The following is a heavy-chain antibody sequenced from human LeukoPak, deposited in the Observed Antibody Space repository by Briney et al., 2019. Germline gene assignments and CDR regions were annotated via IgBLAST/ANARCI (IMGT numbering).Heavy chain of an antibody. CDR2: IKQDGSEK. CDR3: ARDEDSGSYYLLFY. CDR1: GFTFSSYW. Sequence: GGSLRLSCAASGFTFSSYWMSWVRQAPGKGLEWVANIKQDGSEKYYVDSVKGRFTISRDNAKNSLYLQMNSLRAEDTAVYYCARDEDSGSYYLLFYWGQGTLVTVSS. V-gene: IGHV3-7*01. D-gene: IGHD1-26*01. J-gene: IGHJ4*02.